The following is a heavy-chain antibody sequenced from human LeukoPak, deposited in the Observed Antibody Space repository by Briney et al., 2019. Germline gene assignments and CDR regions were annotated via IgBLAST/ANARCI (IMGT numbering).Heavy chain of an antibody. Sequence: ASVKVSCKASGYTFTGYYMHWVRQAPGQGLEWMGWINPDSGGTSYAQKFQGRVTMTRDTSISTAYMELSRLRSDDTAVYYCARVLAAPWNPVDYWGQGTLVTVSS. V-gene: IGHV1-2*02. D-gene: IGHD1-1*01. J-gene: IGHJ4*02. CDR3: ARVLAAPWNPVDY. CDR2: INPDSGGT. CDR1: GYTFTGYY.